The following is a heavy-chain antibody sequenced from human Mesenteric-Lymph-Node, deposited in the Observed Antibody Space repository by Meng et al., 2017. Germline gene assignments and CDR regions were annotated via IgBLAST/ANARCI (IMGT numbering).Heavy chain of an antibody. D-gene: IGHD6-19*01. CDR1: GFKFDDFA. CDR3: TKESLKVAGTGFGD. CDR2: ITWNGGTL. V-gene: IGHV3-9*01. J-gene: IGHJ4*02. Sequence: SLKISCAASGFKFDDFAMHWVRQAPGKGLEWVSSITWNGGTLGYADSVKGRFTISRDDAKNSLYLQMDSLREDDTAMYYCTKESLKVAGTGFGDWGQGTRVTVSS.